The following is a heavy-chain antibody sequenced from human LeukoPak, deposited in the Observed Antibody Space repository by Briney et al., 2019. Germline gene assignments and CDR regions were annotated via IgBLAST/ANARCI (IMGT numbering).Heavy chain of an antibody. Sequence: GRSLRLSCAVSGFTFEDYAMHWVRQAPGKGLDGVAAISWNSGSINCADSVKGRFTISRDNAKNSLYLQMNSLRAEDTAFYYCVKERSRTGYFDYWGQGTLVTVSS. V-gene: IGHV3-9*01. CDR1: GFTFEDYA. CDR3: VKERSRTGYFDY. J-gene: IGHJ4*02. CDR2: ISWNSGSI. D-gene: IGHD2-2*01.